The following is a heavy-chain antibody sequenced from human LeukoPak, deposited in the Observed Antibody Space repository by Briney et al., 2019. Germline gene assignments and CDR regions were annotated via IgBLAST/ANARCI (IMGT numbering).Heavy chain of an antibody. CDR3: ARHTGSGSSYPLGY. CDR1: GGSISSYY. CDR2: IYYSGST. V-gene: IGHV4-59*08. D-gene: IGHD3-10*01. Sequence: PSETLSLTCTVSGGSISSYYWSWIRQPPGKGLEWIGYIYYSGSTNYNPSLKSRVTISVDTSKNQFSLKLSSVTAADAAVYYCARHTGSGSSYPLGYWGQGTLVTVSS. J-gene: IGHJ4*02.